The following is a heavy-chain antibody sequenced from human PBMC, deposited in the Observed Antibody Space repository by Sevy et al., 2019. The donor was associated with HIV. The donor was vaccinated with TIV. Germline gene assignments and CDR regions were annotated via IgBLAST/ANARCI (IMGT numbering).Heavy chain of an antibody. CDR3: ARDRRELLPDNYYYYGMDV. D-gene: IGHD1-26*01. Sequence: GGSLRLSCAASGFTVSSNYMSWVRQAPGKGLEWVSVIYSGGSTYYADSVKGRFTISRDNSKNTLYLQMNSLRAEDTAVYYCARDRRELLPDNYYYYGMDVWGQGTTVTVSS. CDR1: GFTVSSNY. V-gene: IGHV3-66*01. J-gene: IGHJ6*02. CDR2: IYSGGST.